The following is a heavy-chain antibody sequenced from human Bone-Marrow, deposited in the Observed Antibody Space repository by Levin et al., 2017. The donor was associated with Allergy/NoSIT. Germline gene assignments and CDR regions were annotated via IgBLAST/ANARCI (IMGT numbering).Heavy chain of an antibody. CDR3: AKVRRGLDAFDI. V-gene: IGHV3-23*01. CDR2: ISAGDAST. D-gene: IGHD3/OR15-3a*01. CDR1: GFTFSSSA. Sequence: PAGGSLRLSCAASGFTFSSSAMSWVRQAPGKGLEWVSSISAGDASTYYTDSVKGRLTVSRDNSKNTLYLQMNSLRAEDTALYYCAKVRRGLDAFDIWGQGTMVTVSS. J-gene: IGHJ3*02.